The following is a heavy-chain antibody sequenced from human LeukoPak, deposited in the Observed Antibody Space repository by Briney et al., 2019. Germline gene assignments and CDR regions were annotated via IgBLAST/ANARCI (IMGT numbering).Heavy chain of an antibody. CDR1: GFTFSDYC. V-gene: IGHV3-11*01. CDR2: ISSGGRSI. J-gene: IGHJ4*02. CDR3: AKRSGYTTGWFFDF. Sequence: GGSLRLSCAAAGFTFSDYCMSWIRQAPGKGLEWVSYISSGGRSIYYADSVKGRFTISRDDAKSSLYLQINSLRAEDTAVFYCAKRSGYTTGWFFDFWGQGTLVTVSS. D-gene: IGHD6-19*01.